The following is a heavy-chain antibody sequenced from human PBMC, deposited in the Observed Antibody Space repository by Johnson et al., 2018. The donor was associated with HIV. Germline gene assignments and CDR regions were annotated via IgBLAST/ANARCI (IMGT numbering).Heavy chain of an antibody. D-gene: IGHD1-26*01. CDR3: AKDDRERDAFDI. Sequence: QMLLVESGGGVVQPGGSLRLSCAASGFTFSTYGIHWVRQAPGKGLEWVAFIRNDGSNKYYAESVKGRVTISRDNSKNTLYLQMNSLRAEDTAVYYCAKDDRERDAFDIWCQGTMVTVSS. CDR2: IRNDGSNK. V-gene: IGHV3-30*02. CDR1: GFTFSTYG. J-gene: IGHJ3*02.